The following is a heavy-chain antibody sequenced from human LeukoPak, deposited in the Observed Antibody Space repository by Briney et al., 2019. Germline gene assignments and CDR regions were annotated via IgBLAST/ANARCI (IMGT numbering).Heavy chain of an antibody. CDR1: GFTFSSYG. CDR3: AKSPLPHGSGSSYIFDY. Sequence: PGGSLRLSCAASGFTFSSYGMHWVRQAPGKGLEWVAVISYDGSNKYYADSVKGRFTISRDNSKNTLYLQMNSLRAEDTAVYYCAKSPLPHGSGSSYIFDYWGQGTLVTVSS. V-gene: IGHV3-30*18. J-gene: IGHJ4*02. D-gene: IGHD3-10*01. CDR2: ISYDGSNK.